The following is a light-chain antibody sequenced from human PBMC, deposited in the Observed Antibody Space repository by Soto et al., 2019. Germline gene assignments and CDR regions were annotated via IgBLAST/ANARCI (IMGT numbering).Light chain of an antibody. J-gene: IGLJ2*01. CDR3: QVWDNYRAI. CDR2: DDS. Sequence: SYELTQPPSVSVAPGQTAMIACGGNNIGSKSAHWYRQQKPGQAPVLVVYDDSDRPSRIPERFSGSNSGNAATLTISRVEAGDEADYYCQVWDNYRAIFGGGTQLTVL. V-gene: IGLV3-21*02. CDR1: NIGSKS.